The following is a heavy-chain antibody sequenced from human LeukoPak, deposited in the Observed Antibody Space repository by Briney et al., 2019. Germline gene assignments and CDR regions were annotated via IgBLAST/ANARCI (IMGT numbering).Heavy chain of an antibody. CDR2: TYYRSKWYN. CDR3: ARELKNTYYDFWSGYYYYGMDV. D-gene: IGHD3-3*01. CDR1: GDIVSSNSAA. J-gene: IGHJ6*02. V-gene: IGHV6-1*01. Sequence: SQTLSLTCAISGDIVSSNSAAWNWIRQSPSRGLEWLGRTYYRSKWYNDYAVSVKSRITINPDTSKNQFSLQLNSVTPEDTAVYYCARELKNTYYDFWSGYYYYGMDVWGQGTTVTVSS.